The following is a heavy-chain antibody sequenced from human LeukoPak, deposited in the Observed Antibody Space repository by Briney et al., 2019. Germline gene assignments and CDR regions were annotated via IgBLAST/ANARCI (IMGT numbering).Heavy chain of an antibody. CDR1: GFTFSSYS. J-gene: IGHJ3*02. CDR2: ISSSSSYI. D-gene: IGHD1-26*01. CDR3: ARSGIVGAISAFDI. Sequence: PGGSLRLSCAASGFTFSSYSMDWVRQAPGKGLEWVSSISSSSSYIYYADSVKGRFTISRDNTKNSLYLQMNSLRAEDTAVYYCARSGIVGAISAFDIWGQGTMVTVSS. V-gene: IGHV3-21*01.